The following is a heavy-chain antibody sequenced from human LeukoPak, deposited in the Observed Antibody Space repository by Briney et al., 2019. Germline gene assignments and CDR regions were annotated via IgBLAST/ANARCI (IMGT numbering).Heavy chain of an antibody. D-gene: IGHD4-11*01. J-gene: IGHJ4*02. Sequence: PSGTLSLTRAVSGDPITSANWWSWVRQSPGKGLEWIGEISHSGATNHNPSLKSRVTMSLDKSKNQLSLRVNSVTAADAAVYYCVRGDDYIFDYWGQGTLVTVSS. CDR2: ISHSGAT. CDR1: GDPITSANW. CDR3: VRGDDYIFDY. V-gene: IGHV4-4*02.